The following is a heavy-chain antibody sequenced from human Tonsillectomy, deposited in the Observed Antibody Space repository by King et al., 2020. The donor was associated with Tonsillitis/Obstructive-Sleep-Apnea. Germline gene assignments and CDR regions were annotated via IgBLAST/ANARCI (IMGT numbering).Heavy chain of an antibody. D-gene: IGHD3-3*01. Sequence: QLQESDPGLVKPSGTLSLTCAVSGDSISTKYWWTWFRQPPGKGLEWIGEISHAGRTDYNPSLKSRVTISLDKSRHEFSLQLSSVTAADTAMYYCASALFGKRGFNYWGQGTLVTVSS. V-gene: IGHV4-4*02. CDR3: ASALFGKRGFNY. CDR1: GDSISTKYW. CDR2: ISHAGRT. J-gene: IGHJ4*02.